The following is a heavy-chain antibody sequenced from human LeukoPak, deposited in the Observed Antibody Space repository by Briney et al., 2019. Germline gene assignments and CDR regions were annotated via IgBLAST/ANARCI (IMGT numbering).Heavy chain of an antibody. D-gene: IGHD7-27*01. V-gene: IGHV4-34*01. CDR2: INHSGST. Sequence: SETLSLTCAVYGGSFSGYYWSWIRQPPGKGLEWIGEINHSGSTNYNPPLKSRVTISVATSKNQFSLKLSSVTAADTAVYYCAREVNWGSLSSLDYWGQGTLVTVSS. J-gene: IGHJ4*02. CDR3: AREVNWGSLSSLDY. CDR1: GGSFSGYY.